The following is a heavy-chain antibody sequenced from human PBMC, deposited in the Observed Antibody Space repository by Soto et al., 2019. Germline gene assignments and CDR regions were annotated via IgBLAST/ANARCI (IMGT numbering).Heavy chain of an antibody. V-gene: IGHV1-46*03. CDR2: INPSGGST. D-gene: IGHD3-3*02. J-gene: IGHJ4*02. Sequence: QVQLVQSGAEVKKPGASVKVSCKASGYTFTSYYMHWVRQAPGQGLEWMGIINPSGGSTSYAQKFQGRVTMTRDTSTSTVYMELSSLRSEDTAVYYCARDPAEENVLGEGPLYYFDYWGQGTLVTVSS. CDR1: GYTFTSYY. CDR3: ARDPAEENVLGEGPLYYFDY.